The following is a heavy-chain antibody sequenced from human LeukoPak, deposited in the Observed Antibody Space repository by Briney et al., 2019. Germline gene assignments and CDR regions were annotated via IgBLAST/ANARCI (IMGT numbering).Heavy chain of an antibody. CDR1: GYTFTDYY. V-gene: IGHV1-2*02. J-gene: IGHJ4*02. Sequence: ASVKVSCKASGYTFTDYYMHWVRQAPGQGLEWMGWINPNSGDTNYAQKFQGRVTMTRDTSISTAYMELSSLRSDDTAAYYCARDRSMVRFDYWGQGTLVTVSS. CDR3: ARDRSMVRFDY. D-gene: IGHD3-10*01. CDR2: INPNSGDT.